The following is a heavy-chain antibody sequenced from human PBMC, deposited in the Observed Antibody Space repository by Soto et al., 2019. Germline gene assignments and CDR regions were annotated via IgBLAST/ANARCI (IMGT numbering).Heavy chain of an antibody. D-gene: IGHD3-22*01. CDR3: ARSPSSQITMIVVVIGAFDI. CDR1: GLTFSSYA. V-gene: IGHV3-30-3*01. CDR2: ISYDGSNK. J-gene: IGHJ3*02. Sequence: GGSLRLSCAASGLTFSSYAMHWVRQAPGKGLEWVSVISYDGSNKYYADSVKGRFTISRDNSKNTLYLQMNSLRAEDTAVYYCARSPSSQITMIVVVIGAFDIWGQGTMVTVSS.